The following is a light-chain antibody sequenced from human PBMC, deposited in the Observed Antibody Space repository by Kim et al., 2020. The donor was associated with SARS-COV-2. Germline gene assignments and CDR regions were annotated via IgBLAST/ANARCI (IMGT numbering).Light chain of an antibody. Sequence: QAGLTQPPSVSKGLRETATLTCTGNSNNVGNRGAAWLQQHQGHPPKLLSYRNNNRPSGISERLSASRSGNTASLTITGLQPEDEADYYCSAWGSSLSAWVFGGGTQLTVL. CDR1: SNNVGNRG. J-gene: IGLJ3*02. V-gene: IGLV10-54*01. CDR3: SAWGSSLSAWV. CDR2: RNN.